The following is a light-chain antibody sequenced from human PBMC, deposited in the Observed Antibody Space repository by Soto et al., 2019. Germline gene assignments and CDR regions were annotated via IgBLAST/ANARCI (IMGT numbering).Light chain of an antibody. Sequence: QSVLTQPASVFVSPGQSITISCTGTSSDVGGYNFVSWYQQHPGKAPKLMIYEVSNRPSGVSNRFSGSESGNTASLTISGLQPEDEADYYCSSYTTSSTVVFGTGTKVTVL. V-gene: IGLV2-14*03. CDR1: SSDVGGYNF. J-gene: IGLJ1*01. CDR2: EVS. CDR3: SSYTTSSTVV.